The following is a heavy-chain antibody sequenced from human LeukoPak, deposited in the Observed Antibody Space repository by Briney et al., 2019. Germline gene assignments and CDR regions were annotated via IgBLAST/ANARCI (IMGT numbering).Heavy chain of an antibody. CDR3: ATSWGYCGGDCYSRKAFDI. V-gene: IGHV4-30-2*01. J-gene: IGHJ3*02. CDR2: INHSGST. D-gene: IGHD2-21*02. CDR1: GGSISSGGYS. Sequence: PSETLSLTCAVSGGSISSGGYSWSWIRQPPGKGLEWIGEINHSGSTNYNPSLKSRVTISVDTSKNQFSLKLSSVTAADTAVYYCATSWGYCGGDCYSRKAFDIWGQGTMVTVSS.